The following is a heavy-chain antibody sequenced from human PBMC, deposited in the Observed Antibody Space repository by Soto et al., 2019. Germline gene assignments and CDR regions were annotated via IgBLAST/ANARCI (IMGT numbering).Heavy chain of an antibody. V-gene: IGHV3-72*01. D-gene: IGHD2-15*01. CDR2: IRGKADSSTT. CDR1: GFIFSDHY. CDR3: VAPGGEIYSHNGFSI. Sequence: EVQLVESGGGLVQPGGSLRLSCAASGFIFSDHYMDWVRQAPGKGLEWVGRIRGKADSSTTEYAASVKGRFTISRDDSKNSMFLQMNSLKTEDTVVYYCVAPGGEIYSHNGFSIWGQGTMVTVAS. J-gene: IGHJ3*02.